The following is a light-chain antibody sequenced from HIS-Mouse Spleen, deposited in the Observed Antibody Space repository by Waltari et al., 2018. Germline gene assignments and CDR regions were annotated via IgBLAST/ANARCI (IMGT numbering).Light chain of an antibody. J-gene: IGKJ2*01. Sequence: DIVMTQSQLSLPVTPGEPASISCRSSQSLRHSNGYNYLDWYLQKPGQSPQLLIYLGSNRASGVPDRFSGSGSGTDFTLKISRVEAEDVGVYYCMQALQTPWTFGQGTKLEIK. CDR3: MQALQTPWT. CDR2: LGS. CDR1: QSLRHSNGYNY. V-gene: IGKV2-28*01.